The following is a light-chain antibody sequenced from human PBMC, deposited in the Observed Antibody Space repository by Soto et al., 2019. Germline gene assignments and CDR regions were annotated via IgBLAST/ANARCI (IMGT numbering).Light chain of an antibody. J-gene: IGKJ1*01. Sequence: IVLTQSPGTLSFSPGERATLSCRASQSVSSSYLAWYQQKPGQAPRLLIYGASSRATGIPDRFSGSGSGTDFTLTISRLEPEDFAVYYCQQYGSSSLTFGQGTKVDIK. V-gene: IGKV3-20*01. CDR1: QSVSSSY. CDR3: QQYGSSSLT. CDR2: GAS.